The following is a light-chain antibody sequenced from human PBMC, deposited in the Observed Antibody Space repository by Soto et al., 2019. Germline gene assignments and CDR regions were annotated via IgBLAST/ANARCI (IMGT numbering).Light chain of an antibody. Sequence: QSALTQPASLSGSPGQSVTISCSGTTSDFVNYNYVSWYQHHPGKAPQLILFEVSNRPSGVSSRFSGSKSGNTASLIISGLQAEDEAYYYCSSYTVSTDVVFGGGTKPTVL. CDR1: TSDFVNYNY. CDR2: EVS. CDR3: SSYTVSTDVV. V-gene: IGLV2-14*01. J-gene: IGLJ2*01.